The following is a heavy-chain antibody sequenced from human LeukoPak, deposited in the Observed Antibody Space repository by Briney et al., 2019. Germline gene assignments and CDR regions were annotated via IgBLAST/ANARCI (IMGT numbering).Heavy chain of an antibody. D-gene: IGHD3-10*01. CDR2: IFPGDSST. J-gene: IGHJ4*02. CDR3: ARSIYGSGSFSGFDY. CDR1: GYTLTNYW. Sequence: GESLKISCKISGYTLTNYWIGWVRQMPGRGLEWMGMIFPGDSSTRYSPSFQGQVTISADKSINIAYLQWSSLKASDTAMYYCARSIYGSGSFSGFDYWGQGTLVTVSS. V-gene: IGHV5-51*01.